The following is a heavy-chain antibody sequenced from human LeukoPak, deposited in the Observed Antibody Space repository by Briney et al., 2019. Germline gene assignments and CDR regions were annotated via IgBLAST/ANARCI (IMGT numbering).Heavy chain of an antibody. D-gene: IGHD6-13*01. CDR1: GFTFSRSA. CDR2: ISSSGNT. J-gene: IGHJ4*02. CDR3: VKGRISEDGLDF. V-gene: IGHV3-23*01. Sequence: PGGPLRLSCAASGFTFSRSAMTWVRQTPGKGLDWVSSISSSGNTYYADSVKGRFTISRDNSKNMLYLQMNSLRAEDTAVYYCVKGRISEDGLDFWGQGTLVTVSS.